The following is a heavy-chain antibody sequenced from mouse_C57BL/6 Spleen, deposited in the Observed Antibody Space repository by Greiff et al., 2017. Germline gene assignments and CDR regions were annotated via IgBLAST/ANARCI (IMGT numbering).Heavy chain of an antibody. J-gene: IGHJ4*01. Sequence: ESGPGLVKPSQSLSLTCSVTGYSIPSGYYWNWIRQFPGNKLEWMGYISYDGSNNYNPSLKNRISITRDTSKNQFFLKLNSVTTEDTATYYCARDDGYYDYAMDYWGQGTSVTVSS. V-gene: IGHV3-6*01. D-gene: IGHD2-3*01. CDR1: GYSIPSGYY. CDR2: ISYDGSN. CDR3: ARDDGYYDYAMDY.